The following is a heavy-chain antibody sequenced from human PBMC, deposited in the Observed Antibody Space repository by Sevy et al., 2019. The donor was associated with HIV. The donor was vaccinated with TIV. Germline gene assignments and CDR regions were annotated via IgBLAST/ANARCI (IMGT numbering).Heavy chain of an antibody. D-gene: IGHD3-3*01. Sequence: ASVKVSCKASGYTFTSYDINWVRQATGQGLEWMGWMNPNSGNTGYAQKFQGRVTMTRNTSISTAYMELGSLRSEDTAVYYCARGCDFWRGYLSGENWFDPGAREPWSPSPQ. CDR2: MNPNSGNT. V-gene: IGHV1-8*01. CDR1: GYTFTSYD. J-gene: IGHJ5*02. CDR3: ARGCDFWRGYLSGENWFDP.